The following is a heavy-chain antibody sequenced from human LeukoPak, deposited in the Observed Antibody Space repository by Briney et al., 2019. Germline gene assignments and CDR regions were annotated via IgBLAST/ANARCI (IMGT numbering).Heavy chain of an antibody. CDR2: ISWNSGSI. V-gene: IGHV3-9*01. D-gene: IGHD5-12*01. CDR3: AKVDSGYDSNYFDY. CDR1: GFTFDDYA. J-gene: IGHJ4*02. Sequence: GRSLRLSCAASGFTFDDYAMHWVRQAPGKGLEWVSGISWNSGSIGYADSVKGRFTISRDNAKNSLYLQMNSLRAEDTALYYCAKVDSGYDSNYFDYWGQGTLVTVPS.